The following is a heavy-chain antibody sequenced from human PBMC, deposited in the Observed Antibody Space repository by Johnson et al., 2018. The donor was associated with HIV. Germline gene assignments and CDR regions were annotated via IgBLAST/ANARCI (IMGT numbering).Heavy chain of an antibody. CDR3: AKDLDLFQRAFDI. CDR2: ISGSGGRT. J-gene: IGHJ3*02. D-gene: IGHD3-3*01. Sequence: VQLVESGGGLVQPGGSLRLSCAASGFTFSSYAMSWVRQAPGMGLEWVTAISGSGGRTYYADPVKGRFTISRDNSKNTLYLQMDSLRAEDTAVYYCAKDLDLFQRAFDIWGQGTMVTVSS. CDR1: GFTFSSYA. V-gene: IGHV3-23*04.